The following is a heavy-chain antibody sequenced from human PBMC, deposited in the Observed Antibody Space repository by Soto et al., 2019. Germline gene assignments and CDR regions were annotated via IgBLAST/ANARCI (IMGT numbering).Heavy chain of an antibody. CDR1: VFTFSNYG. V-gene: IGHV3-64*01. J-gene: IGHJ6*03. CDR3: ARRARPDFYYMDV. Sequence: GGSLRLSCAASVFTFSNYGMHWVRQAPGKGLEYVAGIRSNGIDKYYANSVQGRFTISRDNSKNTVYLQMGSLRPEDMAVYYCARRARPDFYYMDVWGKGTTVTVSS. CDR2: IRSNGIDK. D-gene: IGHD6-6*01.